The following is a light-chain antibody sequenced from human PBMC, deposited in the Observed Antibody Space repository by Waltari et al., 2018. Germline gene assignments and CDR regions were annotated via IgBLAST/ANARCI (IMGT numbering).Light chain of an antibody. J-gene: IGKJ4*01. CDR3: QQYYSYPLT. CDR1: QGISKY. Sequence: DIQMTQSPSSLSASVGDTVTITCRASQGISKYLAWFQQKPGKAPESLIYVASSLQSGVPSKFSGSGFGTDFILTISSLQPEDFATYYCQQYYSYPLTFGGGTKVEIK. CDR2: VAS. V-gene: IGKV1-16*02.